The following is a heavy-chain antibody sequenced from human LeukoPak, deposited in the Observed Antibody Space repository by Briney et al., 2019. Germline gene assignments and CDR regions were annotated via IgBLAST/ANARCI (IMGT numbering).Heavy chain of an antibody. J-gene: IGHJ3*02. CDR1: RGTFSSYT. Sequence: ASVKVSCKASRGTFSSYTISWVRQAPGQGLEWMGRIIPILGIANYAQKFQGRVTITADKSTSTAYMELSSLRSEDTAVYYCARNEAGGAFDIWGQGTMVTVSS. CDR3: ARNEAGGAFDI. V-gene: IGHV1-69*02. D-gene: IGHD1-1*01. CDR2: IIPILGIA.